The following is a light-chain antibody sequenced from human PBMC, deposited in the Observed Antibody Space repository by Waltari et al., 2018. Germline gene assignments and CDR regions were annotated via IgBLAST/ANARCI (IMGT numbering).Light chain of an antibody. CDR3: QQYYSTPWT. CDR1: QSVLYKSNNKNY. CDR2: WAS. J-gene: IGKJ1*01. V-gene: IGKV4-1*01. Sequence: DIVMTPSPDPPAVSLGERATITCNTRQSVLYKSNNKNYLAWYPQKPGQPPKLLIYWASTRESGVPDRFSGSGSGTDFTLTISSLQAEDVAVYYCQQYYSTPWTFGQGTKVEIK.